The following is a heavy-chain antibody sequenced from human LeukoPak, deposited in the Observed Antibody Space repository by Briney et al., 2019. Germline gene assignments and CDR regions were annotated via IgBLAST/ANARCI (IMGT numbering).Heavy chain of an antibody. CDR3: AKGPPYYYDSSGYAYYYYGMDV. CDR2: IGGSIDNT. D-gene: IGHD3-22*01. J-gene: IGHJ6*02. CDR1: GFTFSSYT. Sequence: GGSLRLSCAASGFTFSSYTMTWVRQAPGMGLEWVSAIGGSIDNTYYADSVQGRFTISRDNSKNTLYLQMNSLRAEDTAVYYCAKGPPYYYDSSGYAYYYYGMDVWGQGTTVTVSS. V-gene: IGHV3-23*01.